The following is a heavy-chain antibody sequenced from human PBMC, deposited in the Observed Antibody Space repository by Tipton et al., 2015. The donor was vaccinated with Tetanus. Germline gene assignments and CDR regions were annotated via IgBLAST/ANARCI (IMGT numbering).Heavy chain of an antibody. D-gene: IGHD2-8*01. CDR2: IYYSGST. CDR3: ARRQTYCTNGFCPFEN. J-gene: IGHJ4*02. Sequence: TLSLTCTVSGGSISSSSFYWGWIRQPPGKELEWIGSIYYSGSTYYNPSLKSRVTISVDTSKNQSSLRLSSVTAADTAVYYCARRQTYCTNGFCPFENWGQGTLVTVSS. V-gene: IGHV4-39*01. CDR1: GGSISSSSFY.